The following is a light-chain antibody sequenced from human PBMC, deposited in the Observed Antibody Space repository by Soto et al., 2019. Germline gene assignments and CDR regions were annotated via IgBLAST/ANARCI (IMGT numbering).Light chain of an antibody. Sequence: DIVVTQSPDSLAVSLGERATMNCKSSQTLLYRSTNKDHLAWYQQKPGKAPKLLIYAASSLQSGVPSRFSGSGSGTDFTLTISSLQPEDFATYYCQQSYSTPRTFGQGTKVDIK. CDR3: QQSYSTPRT. V-gene: IGKV1-39*01. CDR2: AAS. CDR1: QTLLYRSTNKDH. J-gene: IGKJ1*01.